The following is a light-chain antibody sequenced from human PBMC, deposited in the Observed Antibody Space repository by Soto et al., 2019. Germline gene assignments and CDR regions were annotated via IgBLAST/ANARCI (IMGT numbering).Light chain of an antibody. CDR2: AAS. J-gene: IGKJ1*01. CDR3: QNAGT. CDR1: QGISNY. Sequence: DIQMTQSPSSLSASVGDRVTITCRASQGISNYLAWYQQNPGKVPKLLIYAASTLQSGVPSRFSGSGSGTDITLTISSLQPEDVATYYCQNAGTFGQGTKVDI. V-gene: IGKV1-27*01.